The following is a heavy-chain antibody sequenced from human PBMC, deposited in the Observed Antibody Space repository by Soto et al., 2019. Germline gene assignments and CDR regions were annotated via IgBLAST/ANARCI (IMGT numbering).Heavy chain of an antibody. J-gene: IGHJ4*02. CDR1: GFTFSSYG. CDR2: IWYDGSNK. V-gene: IGHV3-33*01. Sequence: GGSLRLSCAASGFTFSSYGMHWVRQAPGKGLEWVAVIWYDGSNKYYADSVKGRFTISRDNSKSTLYLQMNSLRAEDTAVYYCARDGWLGIAIYYFDYWGQGTLVTVSS. CDR3: ARDGWLGIAIYYFDY. D-gene: IGHD6-19*01.